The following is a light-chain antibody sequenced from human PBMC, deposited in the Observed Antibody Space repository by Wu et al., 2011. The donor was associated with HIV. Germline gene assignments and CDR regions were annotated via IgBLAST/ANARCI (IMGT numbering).Light chain of an antibody. V-gene: IGKV3-11*01. J-gene: IGKJ2*01. CDR2: DAS. Sequence: ETVLTQSPATLSLSPGERATLSCWATQSVSSYLAWYQHKPGQPPRLLIFDASNRATGIPARFSGSGSGTDFTLTISRLEPEDFTVYYCQRYGSSPYTFGQGTKLEIK. CDR1: QSVSSY. CDR3: QRYGSSPYT.